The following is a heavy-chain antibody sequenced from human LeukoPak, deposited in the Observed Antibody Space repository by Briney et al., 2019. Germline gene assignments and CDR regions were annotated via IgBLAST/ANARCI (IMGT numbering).Heavy chain of an antibody. CDR3: ASAAAAPRKVDY. J-gene: IGHJ4*02. CDR1: GFSVRTTY. V-gene: IGHV3-53*01. D-gene: IGHD6-6*01. CDR2: LYTGGGT. Sequence: GGSLRLSCAASGFSVRTTYMSWVRQAPGKGLEWVSVLYTGGGTDHADSVKGRFTISRDNAKNTLYLQMNSLRAEDTAVYYCASAAAAPRKVDYWGQGTLVTVSS.